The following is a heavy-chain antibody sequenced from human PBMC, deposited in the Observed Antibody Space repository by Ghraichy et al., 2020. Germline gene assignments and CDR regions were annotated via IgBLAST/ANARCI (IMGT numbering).Heavy chain of an antibody. V-gene: IGHV4-39*07. CDR3: ARDKGSGSFDY. Sequence: SETLSLTCTVSGGSISSSSYYWGWIRQPPGKGLEWIGSIYYSGSTYYNPSLKSRVTISVDTSKNQFSLKLSSVTAADTAVYYCARDKGSGSFDYWGQGTLVTVSS. CDR2: IYYSGST. J-gene: IGHJ4*02. D-gene: IGHD1-26*01. CDR1: GGSISSSSYY.